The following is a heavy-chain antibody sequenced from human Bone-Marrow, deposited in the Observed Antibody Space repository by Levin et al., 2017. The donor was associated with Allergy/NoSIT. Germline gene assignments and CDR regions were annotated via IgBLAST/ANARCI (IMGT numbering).Heavy chain of an antibody. CDR1: GFYFSDYY. D-gene: IGHD3-16*02. Sequence: GGSLRLSCEASGFYFSDYYMRWIRQAPGKGLEWVPYIYPSGSTVYYADSVKGRFTISRDNAKNSLHLQMNSLRDEDTALYYCAVTPPPGGYHYDALDVWGQGITVIVSS. CDR3: AVTPPPGGYHYDALDV. V-gene: IGHV3-11*01. J-gene: IGHJ6*02. CDR2: IYPSGSTV.